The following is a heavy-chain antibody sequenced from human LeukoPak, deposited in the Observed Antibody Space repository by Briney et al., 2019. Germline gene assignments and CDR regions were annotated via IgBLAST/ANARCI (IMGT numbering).Heavy chain of an antibody. CDR3: ARDPIGYCSGGSCYPFDY. CDR2: INPNSGGT. Sequence: ASVKVSCKASGYTFTGYYMHWVRQAAGQGLEWMGRINPNSGGTNYAQKFQGRVTMTRDTSISTAYMELSRLRSDDTAVYYCARDPIGYCSGGSCYPFDYWGQGTLVTVSS. V-gene: IGHV1-2*06. CDR1: GYTFTGYY. D-gene: IGHD2-15*01. J-gene: IGHJ4*02.